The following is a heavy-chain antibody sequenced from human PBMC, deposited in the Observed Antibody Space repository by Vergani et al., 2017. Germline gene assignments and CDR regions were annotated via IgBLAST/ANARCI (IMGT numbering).Heavy chain of an antibody. CDR3: AKDRLRVSGVVVIAPRFYFDY. CDR2: ISSSSSTI. D-gene: IGHD2-21*01. V-gene: IGHV3-48*01. Sequence: EVQLVESGGGLVQPGGSLRLSCAASGFTFSSYSMNWVRQAPGKGLEWVSYISSSSSTIYYADSVKGRFTISRDNSKNTLYLQMNSLRAEDTAVYYCAKDRLRVSGVVVIAPRFYFDYWGQGTLVTVSS. J-gene: IGHJ4*02. CDR1: GFTFSSYS.